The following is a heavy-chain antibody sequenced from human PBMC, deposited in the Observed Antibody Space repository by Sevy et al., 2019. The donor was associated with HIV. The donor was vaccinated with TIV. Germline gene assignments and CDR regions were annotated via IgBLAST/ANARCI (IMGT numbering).Heavy chain of an antibody. Sequence: GGSLRLSCAASGFTFSDYYMSWIRQAPGKGLEWVSYISSSSSYTNYAASVKGRFTISRDNAKNSLYLQMNSLRAEDTAVYYCARSLRGYSGSYYFDYWGQGTLVTVSS. CDR3: ARSLRGYSGSYYFDY. CDR2: ISSSSSYT. D-gene: IGHD1-26*01. CDR1: GFTFSDYY. V-gene: IGHV3-11*06. J-gene: IGHJ4*02.